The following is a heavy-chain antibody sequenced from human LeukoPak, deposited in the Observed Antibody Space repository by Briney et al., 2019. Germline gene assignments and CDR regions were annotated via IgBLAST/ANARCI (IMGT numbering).Heavy chain of an antibody. CDR1: GFPFSNYW. CDR2: ITSDESGT. D-gene: IGHD3-10*01. CDR3: AKDQGARYYGSGSSWFDP. Sequence: PGGSLRLSCAASGFPFSNYWMHWVRQAPGKGLVWLSHITSDESGTSYADSVKGRFTISRDNAKYTLYLQMNSLRAEDTAVYYCAKDQGARYYGSGSSWFDPWGQGTLVTVSS. J-gene: IGHJ5*02. V-gene: IGHV3-74*01.